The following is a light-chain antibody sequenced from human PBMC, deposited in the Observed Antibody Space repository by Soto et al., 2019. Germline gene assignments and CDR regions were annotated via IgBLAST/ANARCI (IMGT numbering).Light chain of an antibody. J-gene: IGLJ3*02. CDR2: EGN. Sequence: QSVLTQPASVSGSPGQSITMSCAGASSDVGSYNLVSWYQQYPGKAPKLIIYEGNKRPSGVSNRFSGSGSSNTASLTISGLQAEDAADYYCCSYTGSSTSFGGGTKLTVL. CDR1: SSDVGSYNL. CDR3: CSYTGSSTS. V-gene: IGLV2-23*01.